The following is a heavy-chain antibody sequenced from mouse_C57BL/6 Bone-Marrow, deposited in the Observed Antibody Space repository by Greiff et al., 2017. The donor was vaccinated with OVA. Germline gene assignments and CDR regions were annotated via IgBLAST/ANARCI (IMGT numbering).Heavy chain of an antibody. CDR1: GFSLTSYG. D-gene: IGHD2-5*01. V-gene: IGHV2-2*01. CDR3: ATPYSNYVRFAY. J-gene: IGHJ3*01. Sequence: VQLQQPGPGLVQPSQSLSITCTVSGFSLTSYGVHWVRQSPGKGLEWLGVIWSGGSTDYNAAFISRLSISKDNSKSQVFFKMNSLQADDTAIYYCATPYSNYVRFAYWGRGTLVTVSA. CDR2: IWSGGST.